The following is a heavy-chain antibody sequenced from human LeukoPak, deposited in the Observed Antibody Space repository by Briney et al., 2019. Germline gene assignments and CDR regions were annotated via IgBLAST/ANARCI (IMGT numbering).Heavy chain of an antibody. D-gene: IGHD5-24*01. CDR3: TRIRDAYTIDY. Sequence: GGSLRLSCTASGFTFADYAMSWVRQAPGKGREWVGFIRSRTYGGTTEYAASVKGRFTISRDDSKSIAYLQMISLKTEDTAVYYCTRIRDAYTIDYWGQGTLVTVSS. CDR1: GFTFADYA. CDR2: IRSRTYGGTT. J-gene: IGHJ4*02. V-gene: IGHV3-49*04.